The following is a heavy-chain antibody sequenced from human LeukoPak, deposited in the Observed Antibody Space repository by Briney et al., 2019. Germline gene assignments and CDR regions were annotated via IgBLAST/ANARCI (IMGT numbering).Heavy chain of an antibody. V-gene: IGHV3-64*03. D-gene: IGHD2-2*01. Sequence: GGSLRLSCSASGFTFSYYAMHWVRQAPGRGLEYVSGITIDGGGTYYADSVKGRFTISRDNSKNTLYLQMSRLTTEDTAVYSCLRTFGYCGSTTCYVFDYWGQGTLVTVSS. J-gene: IGHJ4*02. CDR1: GFTFSYYA. CDR2: ITIDGGGT. CDR3: LRTFGYCGSTTCYVFDY.